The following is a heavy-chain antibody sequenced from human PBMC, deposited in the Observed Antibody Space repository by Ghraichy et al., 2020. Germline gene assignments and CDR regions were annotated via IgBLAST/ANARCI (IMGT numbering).Heavy chain of an antibody. Sequence: SQTLSLTCSVSGGSISRYYWNWIRQPPGQGLEWTGYIDYSGNTKYNPSLQSRVTISVDTSKNDFSLKLDSVTAADTAVYYCARSPITRAGFDYWGQGTLVTVSS. CDR3: ARSPITRAGFDY. D-gene: IGHD6-13*01. V-gene: IGHV4-59*08. CDR1: GGSISRYY. CDR2: IDYSGNT. J-gene: IGHJ4*02.